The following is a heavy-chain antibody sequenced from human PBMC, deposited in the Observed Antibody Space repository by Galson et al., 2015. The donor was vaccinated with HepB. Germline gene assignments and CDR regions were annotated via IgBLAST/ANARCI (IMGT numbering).Heavy chain of an antibody. CDR1: GFTFSSYA. Sequence: SLRLSCAASGFTFSSYAMHWVRQAPGKGLEWVAVISYDGSNKYYADSVKGRFTISRDNSKNTLYLQMNSLRAEDTAVYYCVVVVGTYWGQGTLVTVSS. CDR3: VVVVGTY. J-gene: IGHJ4*02. V-gene: IGHV3-30*04. D-gene: IGHD3-22*01. CDR2: ISYDGSNK.